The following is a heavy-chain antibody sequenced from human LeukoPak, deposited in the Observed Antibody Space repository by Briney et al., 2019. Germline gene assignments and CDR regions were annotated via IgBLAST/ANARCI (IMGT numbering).Heavy chain of an antibody. D-gene: IGHD6-13*01. CDR1: GYSISSSNW. Sequence: PSDTLSLTCAVSGYSISSSNWWGWIRQPPGKGLEWIGYIYYSGSIYYNPSLKSRVTMSVDTSKNQFSLKLSSVTAADTAVYFCARVAAAGNYYFDYWGQGTLVTVSS. CDR2: IYYSGSI. CDR3: ARVAAAGNYYFDY. V-gene: IGHV4-28*05. J-gene: IGHJ4*02.